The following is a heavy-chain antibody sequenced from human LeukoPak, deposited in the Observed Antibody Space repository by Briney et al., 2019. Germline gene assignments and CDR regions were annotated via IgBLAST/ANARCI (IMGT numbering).Heavy chain of an antibody. Sequence: SETLSLTCTVSGGSISSSSYYWGWIRQPPGKGLEWIGSIYYSGSTYYNPSLKSRVTISVDTSKNQFSLKLSSVTAADTAVYYCARGRCSSTSCYAKSPSLEWLPALLTVYMDVWGKGTTVTVSS. CDR3: ARGRCSSTSCYAKSPSLEWLPALLTVYMDV. V-gene: IGHV4-39*07. CDR2: IYYSGST. J-gene: IGHJ6*03. D-gene: IGHD2-2*01. CDR1: GGSISSSSYY.